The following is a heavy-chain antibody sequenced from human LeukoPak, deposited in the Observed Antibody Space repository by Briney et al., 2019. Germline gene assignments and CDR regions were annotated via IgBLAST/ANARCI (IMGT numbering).Heavy chain of an antibody. J-gene: IGHJ4*02. D-gene: IGHD3-3*01. V-gene: IGHV5-51*01. CDR3: ERQHDFRLDY. Sequence: GESLRISCKGSGYTFSSYWIGWVRQMPGKGVEWMGIIYPGDSDTRYSPSLQGQVTISVDTSIGTAYLQWSSLKASDTSIYYCERQHDFRLDYWGQGTLVTASS. CDR2: IYPGDSDT. CDR1: GYTFSSYW.